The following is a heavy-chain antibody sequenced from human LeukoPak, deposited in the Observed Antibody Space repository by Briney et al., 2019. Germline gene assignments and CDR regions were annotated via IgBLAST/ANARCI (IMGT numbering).Heavy chain of an antibody. CDR3: ARSLSYYDGIGFVEWFDP. D-gene: IGHD3-22*01. CDR2: VNPNSGNT. V-gene: IGHV1-8*01. J-gene: IGHJ5*02. CDR1: GYTFTTYD. Sequence: GASVKVSFKASGYTFTTYDINWVRQAPGQGLEWMGWVNPNSGNTRYAQQFRGKVTMTRDTSISTAYLELSSLKSEDTAVYYCARSLSYYDGIGFVEWFDPWGQGTLVTVS.